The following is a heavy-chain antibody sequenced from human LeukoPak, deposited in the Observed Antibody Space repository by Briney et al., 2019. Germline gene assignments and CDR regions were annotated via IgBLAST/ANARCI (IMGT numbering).Heavy chain of an antibody. CDR1: GGSISGSSYY. J-gene: IGHJ5*02. Sequence: SETLSLTCTVSGGSISGSSYYWGWIRQPPGKGLEWIGSIYYSGSTYYNPSLKSRVTISVDTSKNQFSLKLSSVTAADTAVYYCARGRGEGRGISMVRGVRAPSYNWFDPWGHGTLVTVSS. CDR3: ARGRGEGRGISMVRGVRAPSYNWFDP. D-gene: IGHD3-10*01. CDR2: IYYSGST. V-gene: IGHV4-39*07.